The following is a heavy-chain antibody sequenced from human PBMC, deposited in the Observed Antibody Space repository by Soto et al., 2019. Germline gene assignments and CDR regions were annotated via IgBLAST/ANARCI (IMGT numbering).Heavy chain of an antibody. CDR1: GFTFSNFA. CDR2: ISGAGGST. D-gene: IGHD1-7*01. CDR3: AQDGRITGTRSFEY. J-gene: IGHJ4*02. Sequence: GGSLRLSCAASGFTFSNFAMSWVRQAPGKGMEWVSAISGAGGSTYYADSVTGRFTISRDNSKSTVYLQMNTLRAEDTAVYYCAQDGRITGTRSFEYWGQGTLVTVYS. V-gene: IGHV3-23*01.